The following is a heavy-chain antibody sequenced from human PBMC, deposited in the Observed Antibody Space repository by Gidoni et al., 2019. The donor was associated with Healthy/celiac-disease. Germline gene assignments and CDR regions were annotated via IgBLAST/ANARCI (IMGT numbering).Heavy chain of an antibody. D-gene: IGHD2-15*01. Sequence: QVQLQESGPGLVKPSQTLSLTCTVSGGSISSGGYYWSWIRQHPGKGLEWIGYIYYSGSTYYNPSLKSRVTISVDTSKNQFSLKLSSVTAADTAVYYCARDSRHIVVVVVATHSIRDYYYYGMDVWGQGTTVTVSS. CDR1: GGSISSGGYY. CDR2: IYYSGST. CDR3: ARDSRHIVVVVVATHSIRDYYYYGMDV. J-gene: IGHJ6*02. V-gene: IGHV4-31*03.